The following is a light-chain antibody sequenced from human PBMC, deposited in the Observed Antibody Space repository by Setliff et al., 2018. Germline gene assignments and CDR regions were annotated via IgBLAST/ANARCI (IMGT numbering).Light chain of an antibody. Sequence: QSVLTQPPSVSGAPGQRVTISCTGSSSNIGAGYDVHWYQQLPGTAPKLLIYRNNQRPSGVPGRFSGSKSGTSASLAISGLQSEDEADYYCAAWDDSLNGYVFGTGTKVTVL. CDR3: AAWDDSLNGYV. CDR2: RNN. J-gene: IGLJ1*01. CDR1: SSNIGAGYD. V-gene: IGLV1-40*01.